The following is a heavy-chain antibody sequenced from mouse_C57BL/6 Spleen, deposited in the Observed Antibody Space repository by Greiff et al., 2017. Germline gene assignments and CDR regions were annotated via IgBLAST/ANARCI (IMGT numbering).Heavy chain of an antibody. CDR2: ISDGGSYT. Sequence: EVKLVESGGGLVKPGGSLKLSCAASGFTFSSYAMSWVRQTPEKRLEWVATISDGGSYTYYPENVKGRFTISRDNATNNLYLQMSHLKSEDTAMSYCAGYPMDYWGQGTSVTVSS. V-gene: IGHV5-4*03. J-gene: IGHJ4*01. CDR3: AGYPMDY. CDR1: GFTFSSYA.